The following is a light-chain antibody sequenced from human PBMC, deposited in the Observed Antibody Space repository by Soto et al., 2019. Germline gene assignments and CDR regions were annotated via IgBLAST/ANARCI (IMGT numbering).Light chain of an antibody. CDR1: QSVNSN. Sequence: EIVMTQSPATLSVSPGERATLTCRASQSVNSNLAWYQQKPGQAPRLLIFGASTRATGIPARFSGSGSGTDFTLTISSLQSEDFAVYYCQQYNSWPLGTFGPGTKVDIK. V-gene: IGKV3-15*01. CDR2: GAS. J-gene: IGKJ3*01. CDR3: QQYNSWPLGT.